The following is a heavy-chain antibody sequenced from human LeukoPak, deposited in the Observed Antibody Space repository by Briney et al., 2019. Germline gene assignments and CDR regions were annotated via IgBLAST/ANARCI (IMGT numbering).Heavy chain of an antibody. J-gene: IGHJ5*02. D-gene: IGHD3-10*01. Sequence: PGGSLRLSCAASRFTFSRYGMHWVRQAPGKGLEWVAFIRYDGSNKHYADSVKGRFTISRDNSKNTLYLQMNSLRAEDTAVYSCAKGRGGSWGQGTLVTVSS. CDR2: IRYDGSNK. CDR1: RFTFSRYG. V-gene: IGHV3-30*02. CDR3: AKGRGGS.